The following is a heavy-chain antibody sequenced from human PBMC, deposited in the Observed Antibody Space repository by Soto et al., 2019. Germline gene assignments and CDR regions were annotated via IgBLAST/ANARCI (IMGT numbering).Heavy chain of an antibody. J-gene: IGHJ6*02. CDR2: IKQDGSEK. CDR1: GFTFSSYW. Sequence: EVQLVESGGGLVQPGGSLRLSCAASGFTFSSYWMSWVRQAPGKGLEWVANIKQDGSEKYYVDSVKGRFTISRDNAKNSLYLQMNSLRAEDTAVYYCARERLPVAGSFYYYYGMDVWGQGTTVTVSS. CDR3: ARERLPVAGSFYYYYGMDV. D-gene: IGHD6-19*01. V-gene: IGHV3-7*05.